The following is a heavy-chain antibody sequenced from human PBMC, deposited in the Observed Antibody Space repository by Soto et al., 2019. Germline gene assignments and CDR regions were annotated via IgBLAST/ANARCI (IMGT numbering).Heavy chain of an antibody. V-gene: IGHV1-46*01. J-gene: IGHJ6*02. CDR2: INPSGGST. CDR1: GYTFITYY. Sequence: QVQLVQSGAEVRTPGASVKVSCKASGYTFITYYMHWVRQAPGQGLEWMGIINPSGGSTRYAQKFTGRVTMTRDTSTSTVYMELSSLSPEDTAMYFCAKDRGRGGSYYVYYYGMDVWGQGTTVTVSS. D-gene: IGHD1-26*01. CDR3: AKDRGRGGSYYVYYYGMDV.